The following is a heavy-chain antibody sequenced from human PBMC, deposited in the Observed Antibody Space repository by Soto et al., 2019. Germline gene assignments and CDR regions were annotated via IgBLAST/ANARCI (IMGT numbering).Heavy chain of an antibody. J-gene: IGHJ4*02. CDR2: ISWNSGSI. Sequence: HPGGSLRLSCAASGFTFDDYAMHWVRQAPGKGLEWVSGISWNSGSIGYSDSVKGRFTISRDNAKNSLYLQMNSLRAEDTALYYCAKGSRNDAIDYWGQGTLVTVSS. CDR1: GFTFDDYA. D-gene: IGHD1-1*01. V-gene: IGHV3-9*01. CDR3: AKGSRNDAIDY.